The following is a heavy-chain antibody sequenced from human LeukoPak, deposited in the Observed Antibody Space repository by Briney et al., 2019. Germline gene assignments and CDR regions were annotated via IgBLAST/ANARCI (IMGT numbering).Heavy chain of an antibody. V-gene: IGHV1-18*01. CDR1: GYTFTSYG. D-gene: IGHD3-22*01. J-gene: IGHJ4*02. CDR2: ISAYNGNT. CDR3: ARDGYYDSSGTNTGTTSFDY. Sequence: ASVKVSCKASGYTFTSYGISWVRQAPGQGLEWMGWISAYNGNTNYAQELQGRVTMTTDTSTSTAYMELRSLRSNDTAVYYCARDGYYDSSGTNTGTTSFDYWGQGTLVTVSS.